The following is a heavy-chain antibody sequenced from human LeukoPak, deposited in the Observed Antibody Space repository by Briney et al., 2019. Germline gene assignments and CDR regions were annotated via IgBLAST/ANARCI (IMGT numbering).Heavy chain of an antibody. CDR2: IGTASDT. J-gene: IGHJ6*03. CDR3: ARGPPRGKYYYMDV. V-gene: IGHV3-13*01. D-gene: IGHD1-1*01. Sequence: GGSLRLSCAASGFTFSSFDMHWVRQPTGQGLEWVSTIGTASDTYYPGFVEGRFTLSRDNAKNSLYLQMNSLTAGDTAVYYCARGPPRGKYYYMDVWGKGTTVTVSS. CDR1: GFTFSSFD.